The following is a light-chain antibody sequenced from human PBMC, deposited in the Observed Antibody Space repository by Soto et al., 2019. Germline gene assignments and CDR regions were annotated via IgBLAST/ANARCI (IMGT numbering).Light chain of an antibody. V-gene: IGKV2-30*01. CDR1: QGLVYSDGNIY. CDR2: KIS. CDR3: MQGTHWPFT. J-gene: IGKJ2*01. Sequence: DVVMTQSPLSLPVTLGQPASISCKSTQGLVYSDGNIYLNWFHQRPGQSPRRLIHKISDRDSGVPDRLSGSGSGTDFTLEISRVEADDVGIYYCMQGTHWPFTFGQGTKLEIK.